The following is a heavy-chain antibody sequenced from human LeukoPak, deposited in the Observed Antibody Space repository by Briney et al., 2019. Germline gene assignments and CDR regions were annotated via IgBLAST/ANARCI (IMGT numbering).Heavy chain of an antibody. CDR1: GGSFSDYY. V-gene: IGHV4-34*01. Sequence: PSETLSLTCAAYGGSFSDYYWSWIRQPPGKGLEWIGEINHSGSTNYNPSLKIRVTISADTSKNQLSLRLRSVTAADTAVYYCARVFYSNYAQFDYWGQGTLVTVSS. CDR2: INHSGST. CDR3: ARVFYSNYAQFDY. D-gene: IGHD4-11*01. J-gene: IGHJ4*02.